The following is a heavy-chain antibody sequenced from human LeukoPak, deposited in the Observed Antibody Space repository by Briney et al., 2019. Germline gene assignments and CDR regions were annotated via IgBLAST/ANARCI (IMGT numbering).Heavy chain of an antibody. CDR2: IYYSGST. CDR1: GGSISSYY. V-gene: IGHV4-59*08. CDR3: ARHSVLKDSSSWFDR. D-gene: IGHD2-15*01. Sequence: SETLSLTCTVSGGSISSYYWSWIRQPPGKGLEWIGYIYYSGSTNYNPSLKSRVTISVDTSKNQFSLKLSSVTAADTAVYYCARHSVLKDSSSWFDRWGQGTLVTVSS. J-gene: IGHJ5*02.